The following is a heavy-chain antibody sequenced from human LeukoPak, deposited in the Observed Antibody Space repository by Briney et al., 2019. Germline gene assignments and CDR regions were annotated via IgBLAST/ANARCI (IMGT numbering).Heavy chain of an antibody. Sequence: GGSLRLSCAAPGFTFSSYTMNWVRQAPGKGLEWVSAISGSGVGTYYADSVKDRFTISRDNSWNTLYLQMSSLRVEDTAVYYCAKDQVISGSEASDIWGQGTMVTVSS. V-gene: IGHV3-23*01. CDR3: AKDQVISGSEASDI. CDR1: GFTFSSYT. CDR2: ISGSGVGT. D-gene: IGHD2-21*01. J-gene: IGHJ3*02.